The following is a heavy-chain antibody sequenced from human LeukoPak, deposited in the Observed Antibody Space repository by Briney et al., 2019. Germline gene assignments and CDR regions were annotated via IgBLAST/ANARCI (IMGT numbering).Heavy chain of an antibody. D-gene: IGHD3-10*01. CDR2: ISKDGGTQ. J-gene: IGHJ4*02. CDR3: VKDQVFRGSGSYGGY. Sequence: GGSLRLSCSASGFAFSSYAMYWVRQAPGKGLEYVSAISKDGGTQYPADSVKGRITISRDNSKNTLYLQMSSLRPEDTAVYYCVKDQVFRGSGSYGGYWGQGTLVTVSS. CDR1: GFAFSSYA. V-gene: IGHV3-64D*09.